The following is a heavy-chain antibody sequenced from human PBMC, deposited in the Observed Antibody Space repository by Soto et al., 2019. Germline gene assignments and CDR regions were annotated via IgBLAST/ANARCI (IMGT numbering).Heavy chain of an antibody. CDR2: IYYSGST. CDR3: ARVDNFLLNWFDP. Sequence: SETLSLTCTVSGGSISSGDYYWSWIRQPPGKGLEWIGYIYYSGSTYYNPSLKSRVTISVDTSKNQFSLKLSSVTAADTAVYYCARVDNFLLNWFDPWGQGTPVTVSS. CDR1: GGSISSGDYY. J-gene: IGHJ5*02. V-gene: IGHV4-30-4*01. D-gene: IGHD1-20*01.